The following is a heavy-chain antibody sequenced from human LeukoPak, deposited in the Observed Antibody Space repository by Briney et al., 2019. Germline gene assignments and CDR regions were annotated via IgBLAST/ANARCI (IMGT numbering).Heavy chain of an antibody. V-gene: IGHV1-18*01. Sequence: ASVKVSCKASGYTFTSYGISWVRQAPGQGLEWMGWISAYNGNTNYAQKLQGRVTMTTDTSTSTAYMELRSLRSDDTAVYYCARAQRYCSSTSCSEMADWGQGTLVTVSS. CDR3: ARAQRYCSSTSCSEMAD. CDR1: GYTFTSYG. D-gene: IGHD2-2*01. J-gene: IGHJ4*02. CDR2: ISAYNGNT.